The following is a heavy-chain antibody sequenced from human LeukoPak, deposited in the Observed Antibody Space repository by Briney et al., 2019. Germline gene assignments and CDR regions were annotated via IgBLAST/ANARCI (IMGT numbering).Heavy chain of an antibody. J-gene: IGHJ5*02. Sequence: GESLKISCKGSGYTFSSSWIGWVRQMPGKGLEWMGIIYPGDSDTRYSPSFQGQVTISADKSISTAYLQWSSLKASDTAMYCCARPLVELSGWFDPWGQGTLVTVSS. D-gene: IGHD1-26*01. CDR1: GYTFSSSW. CDR3: ARPLVELSGWFDP. V-gene: IGHV5-51*01. CDR2: IYPGDSDT.